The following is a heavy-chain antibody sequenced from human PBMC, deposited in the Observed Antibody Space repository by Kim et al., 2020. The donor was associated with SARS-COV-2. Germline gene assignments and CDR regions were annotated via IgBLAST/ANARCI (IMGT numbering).Heavy chain of an antibody. V-gene: IGHV3-53*01. Sequence: YAGSVKGRFTISRDNSKNTLYLQMNSLRAEDTAVYYCARGYSSSWLYFDYWGQGTLVTVSS. D-gene: IGHD6-13*01. J-gene: IGHJ4*02. CDR3: ARGYSSSWLYFDY.